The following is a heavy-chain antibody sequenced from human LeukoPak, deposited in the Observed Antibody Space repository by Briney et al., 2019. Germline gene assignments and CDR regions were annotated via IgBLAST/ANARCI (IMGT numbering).Heavy chain of an antibody. J-gene: IGHJ6*03. Sequence: TSETLSLTCTVSGGSISSYYWSWIRQPPGKGLEWIGYIYYSGSTNYNPSLKSRVTISVDTSKNQFSLKLSSVTAADTAVYYWAGHWGAARVGYYYYMDVGGKGPTVTVSS. CDR1: GGSISSYY. CDR2: IYYSGST. CDR3: AGHWGAARVGYYYYMDV. V-gene: IGHV4-59*08. D-gene: IGHD6-25*01.